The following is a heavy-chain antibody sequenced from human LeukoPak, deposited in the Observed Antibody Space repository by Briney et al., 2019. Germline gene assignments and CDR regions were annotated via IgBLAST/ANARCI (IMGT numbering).Heavy chain of an antibody. Sequence: SETLSLTCTVSGGSISNYYWSWIRQPAGKGLEWIGRIYTSGSTNYNPSLKSRVTMSVDTSKNQFSLKLSSVTAADTAVYYCARDVEGYCSSTSCQRFDPWGQGTLVTVSS. CDR3: ARDVEGYCSSTSCQRFDP. CDR2: IYTSGST. J-gene: IGHJ5*02. CDR1: GGSISNYY. V-gene: IGHV4-4*07. D-gene: IGHD2-2*01.